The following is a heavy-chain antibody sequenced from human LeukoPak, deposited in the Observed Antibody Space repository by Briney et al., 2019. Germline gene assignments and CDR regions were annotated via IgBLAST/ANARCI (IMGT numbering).Heavy chain of an antibody. CDR1: GGSISSSSYS. CDR3: ARHGSSYGYYY. J-gene: IGHJ4*02. D-gene: IGHD5-18*01. CDR2: IYYSGST. V-gene: IGHV4-39*01. Sequence: SETLSLTCTVSGGSISSSSYSWGWIRQPPGKELEWIGSIYYSGSTYYNPSLKSRVTISVDTSKNQFSLKLSSVTAADTAVYYCARHGSSYGYYYWGQGTLVTVSS.